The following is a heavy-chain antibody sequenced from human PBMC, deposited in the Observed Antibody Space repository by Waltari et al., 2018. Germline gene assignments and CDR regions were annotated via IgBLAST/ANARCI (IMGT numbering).Heavy chain of an antibody. CDR3: ARVSSSRSYYYMDV. CDR2: IYYSGST. V-gene: IGHV4-59*01. D-gene: IGHD6-13*01. CDR1: GGSLSSYY. Sequence: QVQLQESGPGLVKPSETLSLTCPVSGGSLSSYYWSWIRQPPGKGLEWIGYIYYSGSTNYNPSLKSRVTISVDTSKNQFSLNLSSVTAADTAVYYCARVSSSRSYYYMDVWGKGTTVTVSS. J-gene: IGHJ6*03.